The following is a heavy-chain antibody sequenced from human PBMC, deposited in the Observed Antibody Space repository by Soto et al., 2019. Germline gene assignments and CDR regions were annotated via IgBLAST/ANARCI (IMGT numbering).Heavy chain of an antibody. CDR3: TRGPSGDKVDF. Sequence: SETLSLTCTVSGDSISSYYWSWIRQTPGKGLEWIGHIYEGGRTYSNPSLMSRATISLDTSKNLFSLNLKSLTAADTAVYYCTRGPSGDKVDFWGQGLLVTVSS. D-gene: IGHD7-27*01. J-gene: IGHJ4*02. CDR2: IYEGGRT. V-gene: IGHV4-59*05. CDR1: GDSISSYY.